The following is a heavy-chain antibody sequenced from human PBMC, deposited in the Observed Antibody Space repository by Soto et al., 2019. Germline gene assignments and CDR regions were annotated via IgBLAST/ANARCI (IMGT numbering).Heavy chain of an antibody. Sequence: EVQVVESGGGLVQPGGSLRLSCAASGFTFSSNSMNWVRQAPGKGLEWISYISSSSSTIYADSVKGRFTISRDNAKNSLYLQMYSLRDEVTAVYYCARVIWSGHLTSDLWGQGTLVTVSS. CDR3: ARVIWSGHLTSDL. J-gene: IGHJ5*02. CDR2: ISSSSSTI. D-gene: IGHD3-3*01. V-gene: IGHV3-48*02. CDR1: GFTFSSNS.